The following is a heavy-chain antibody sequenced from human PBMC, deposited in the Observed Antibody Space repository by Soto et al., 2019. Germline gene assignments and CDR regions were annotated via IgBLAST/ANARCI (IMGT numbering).Heavy chain of an antibody. CDR2: ISTYNGDT. CDR1: GYSFTRYE. V-gene: IGHV1-18*01. D-gene: IGHD3-10*01. J-gene: IGHJ6*02. Sequence: KLSCKASGYSFTRYEVTWVRLAPGQGLEWMGRISTYNGDTNYAQKFQGRVTITRDTSASTAYMELSSLRSEDTAVYYCARDLTITMDVWGQGTTVTVSS. CDR3: ARDLTITMDV.